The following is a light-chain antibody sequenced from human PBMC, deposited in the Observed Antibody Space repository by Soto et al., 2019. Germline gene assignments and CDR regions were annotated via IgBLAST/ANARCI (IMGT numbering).Light chain of an antibody. CDR3: SSYTSSRTYV. J-gene: IGLJ1*01. V-gene: IGLV2-8*01. Sequence: QSALTQPPSASGSPGQSVTITCSGTSSDVGEENYVSWYQQHPGKVPKLILYEVSKRPSGVPDRFSGSRSGNTASLTVSGLQAEDEADYYCSSYTSSRTYVFGTGTKLTVL. CDR2: EVS. CDR1: SSDVGEENY.